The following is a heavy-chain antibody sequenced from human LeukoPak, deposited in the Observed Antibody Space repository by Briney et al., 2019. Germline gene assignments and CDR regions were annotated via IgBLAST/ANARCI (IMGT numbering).Heavy chain of an antibody. J-gene: IGHJ4*02. CDR2: ISGNGGNT. D-gene: IGHD4-11*01. V-gene: IGHV3-23*01. CDR3: TRPARRGDYQSHSIDY. Sequence: MSWVRQAPGKGLERVSTISGNGGNTYSAASVKDRFTISRDNSMNTLYLQMHSLRAEDTAVYYCTRPARRGDYQSHSIDYWGQGTLVTVSS.